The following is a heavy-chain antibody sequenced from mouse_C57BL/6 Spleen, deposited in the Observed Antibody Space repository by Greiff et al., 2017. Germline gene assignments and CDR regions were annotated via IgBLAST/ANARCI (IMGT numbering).Heavy chain of an antibody. CDR2: IYPGSGST. Sequence: QVQLQQSGAELVKPGASVKMSCKASGYTFTSYWITWVKQRPGQGLEWIGDIYPGSGSTNYNEKFKSKATLTVDTSSSTAYMQLSSLTSEDSAVYYCARGDDYERGNYWCQGTTLTVSS. CDR1: GYTFTSYW. CDR3: ARGDDYERGNY. J-gene: IGHJ2*01. D-gene: IGHD2-4*01. V-gene: IGHV1-55*01.